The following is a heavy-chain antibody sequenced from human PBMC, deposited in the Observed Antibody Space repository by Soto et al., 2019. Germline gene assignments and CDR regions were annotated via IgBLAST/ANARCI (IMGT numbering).Heavy chain of an antibody. CDR2: INHSGST. V-gene: IGHV4-34*01. Sequence: PSETLSLTCAVYGGSFSGYYWSWIRQPPGKGLEWIGEINHSGSTNYNPSLKSRVTISVDTSKNQFSLKLSSVTAADTAVYYCARVAGERMYYYDSSGYLGYWGQGTLVTVPS. CDR3: ARVAGERMYYYDSSGYLGY. D-gene: IGHD3-22*01. CDR1: GGSFSGYY. J-gene: IGHJ4*02.